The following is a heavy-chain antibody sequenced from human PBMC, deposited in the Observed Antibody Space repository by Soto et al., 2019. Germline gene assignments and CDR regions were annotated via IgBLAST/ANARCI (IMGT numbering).Heavy chain of an antibody. CDR2: VYSSGTT. D-gene: IGHD6-13*01. J-gene: IGHJ6*01. Sequence: SETLSLTCSVSCGSINSYLWSCIRQPSWKGLEWIVRVYSSGTTDYNPSLNSRVTISVDTSKNQFSLKLSSVTAADTAVYYCARHEYSSSWYTYYYYYGMEFWGQGTTVTFSS. V-gene: IGHV4-59*08. CDR3: ARHEYSSSWYTYYYYYGMEF. CDR1: CGSINSYL.